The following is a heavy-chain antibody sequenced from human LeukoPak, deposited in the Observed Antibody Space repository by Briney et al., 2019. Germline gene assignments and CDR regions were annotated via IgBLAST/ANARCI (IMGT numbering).Heavy chain of an antibody. Sequence: ASVKVSCKASGYTFTSYDINWVRQATGQGLEWMGWMNPNSGNTGYAQKFQGRVTMTRNTSISTAYMELSSLRSEDTAVYYCARAVVVPAATKQYYYGMDVWGQGTTVTVSS. V-gene: IGHV1-8*01. CDR2: MNPNSGNT. CDR1: GYTFTSYD. CDR3: ARAVVVPAATKQYYYGMDV. D-gene: IGHD2-2*01. J-gene: IGHJ6*02.